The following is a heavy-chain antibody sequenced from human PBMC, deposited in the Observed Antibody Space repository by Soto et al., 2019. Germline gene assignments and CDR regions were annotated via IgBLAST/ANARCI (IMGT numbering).Heavy chain of an antibody. Sequence: QVQLVQSGAAVKKPGSSVKVSCKASGGTFSSYTISWVRQAPGQGLEWMGRIIPILGIANYAQKFQGRVTITADKSTSTAYMELSSLRSEDTAVYYCASSLCSGGSCYDYWGQGTLVTVSS. J-gene: IGHJ4*02. CDR2: IIPILGIA. CDR1: GGTFSSYT. V-gene: IGHV1-69*02. D-gene: IGHD2-15*01. CDR3: ASSLCSGGSCYDY.